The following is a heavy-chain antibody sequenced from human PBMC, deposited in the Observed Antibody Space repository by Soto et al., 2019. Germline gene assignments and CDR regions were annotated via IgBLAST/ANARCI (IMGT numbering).Heavy chain of an antibody. J-gene: IGHJ5*02. Sequence: SRPTLVNPTETLTLTFTVSGLSLTNGRLGVSWIRQPPGKALEWLAHIFSNDDKSYSTSLKSRLTISKDISRSQVVLTMTNMDPVDSATYYCALIKDCSRTDCYLASFDPWGQGTLVTVSS. CDR1: GLSLTNGRLG. V-gene: IGHV2-26*01. D-gene: IGHD2-2*01. CDR3: ALIKDCSRTDCYLASFDP. CDR2: IFSNDDK.